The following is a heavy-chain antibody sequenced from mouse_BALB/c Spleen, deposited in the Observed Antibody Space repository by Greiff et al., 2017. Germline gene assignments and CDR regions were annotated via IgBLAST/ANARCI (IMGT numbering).Heavy chain of an antibody. CDR1: GFTFSDYY. J-gene: IGHJ4*01. CDR2: ISDGGSYT. V-gene: IGHV5-4*02. CDR3: ARDLASEDAMDY. D-gene: IGHD6-1*01. Sequence: EVQLVESGGGLVKPGGSLKLSCAASGFTFSDYYMYWVRQTPEKRLEWVATISDGGSYTYYPDSVKGRFTISRDNAKNNLYLQMSSLKSEDTAMYYCARDLASEDAMDYWGQGTSVTVSS.